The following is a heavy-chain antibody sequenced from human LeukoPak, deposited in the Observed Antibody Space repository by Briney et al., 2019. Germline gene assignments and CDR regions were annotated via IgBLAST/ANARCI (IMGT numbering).Heavy chain of an antibody. J-gene: IGHJ4*02. Sequence: KPSQTLSLTCTVSGGSISSGGYYWSWIRQHPGKGLEWIGYIYYSGSTYYNPSLKSRVTISVDTSKNQFSLKLSSVTAADTAVYYSARVGYDFWSGYQYYFDYWGQGTLVTVSS. CDR2: IYYSGST. CDR1: GGSISSGGYY. D-gene: IGHD3-3*01. V-gene: IGHV4-31*03. CDR3: ARVGYDFWSGYQYYFDY.